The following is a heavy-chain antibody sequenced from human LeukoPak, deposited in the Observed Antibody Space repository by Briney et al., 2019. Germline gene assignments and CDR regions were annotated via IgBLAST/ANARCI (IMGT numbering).Heavy chain of an antibody. CDR1: GFTFSTYN. CDR3: ARGGHKGYSYGNYYYYGMDV. D-gene: IGHD5-18*01. V-gene: IGHV4-59*12. J-gene: IGHJ6*02. CDR2: IYYSGST. Sequence: GSLRLSCAASGFTFSTYNMNWVRQAPGKGLEWIGNIYYSGSTYYNPSLKSRVTISVDTSKNQFSLKLSSVTAADTAVYYCARGGHKGYSYGNYYYYGMDVWGQGTTVTVSS.